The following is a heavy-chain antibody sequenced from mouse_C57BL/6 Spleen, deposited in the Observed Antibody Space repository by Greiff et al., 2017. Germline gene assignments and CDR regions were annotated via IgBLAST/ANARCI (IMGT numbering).Heavy chain of an antibody. CDR1: GFTFSSYA. V-gene: IGHV5-4*03. J-gene: IGHJ1*03. D-gene: IGHD4-1*01. Sequence: EVKLVESGGGLVKPGGSLKLSCAASGFTFSSYAMSWVRQTPEKRLAWVATISDGGSYTYYPDNVKGRFTISRDNAKNNLYLQMSHLKSEDTAMYYCARGDWDEYFDAWGTGTTVTVSS. CDR2: ISDGGSYT. CDR3: ARGDWDEYFDA.